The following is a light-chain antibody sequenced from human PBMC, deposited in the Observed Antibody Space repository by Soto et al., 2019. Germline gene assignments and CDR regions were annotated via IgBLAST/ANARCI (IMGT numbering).Light chain of an antibody. CDR2: GAS. Sequence: EIVMTQSPATLSVSPGERATLSCRASQSVRSSYLAWYQQKPGQAPRLLIYGASTRATGTPDRISGSGSGTDFTLTISRLEPEDFAVYYCQQYASSFRTFGQGTKV. V-gene: IGKV3-20*01. J-gene: IGKJ1*01. CDR1: QSVRSSY. CDR3: QQYASSFRT.